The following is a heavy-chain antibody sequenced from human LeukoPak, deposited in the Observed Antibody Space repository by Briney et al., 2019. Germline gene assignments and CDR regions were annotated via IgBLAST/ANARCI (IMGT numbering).Heavy chain of an antibody. CDR3: ARVGYCSSTSCYTRGYYFDY. J-gene: IGHJ4*02. CDR2: IIPILGIA. CDR1: GGTFSSYA. V-gene: IGHV1-69*04. Sequence: SVKVSCKASGGTFSSYAISWVRQAPGQGLEWMGRIIPILGIANYAQKLQGRVTMTTDTSTSTAYMELRSLRSDDTAVYYCARVGYCSSTSCYTRGYYFDYWGQGTLVTVSS. D-gene: IGHD2-2*02.